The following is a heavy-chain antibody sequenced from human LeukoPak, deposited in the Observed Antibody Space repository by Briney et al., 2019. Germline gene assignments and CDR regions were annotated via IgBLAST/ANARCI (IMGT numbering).Heavy chain of an antibody. J-gene: IGHJ4*02. D-gene: IGHD3-9*01. V-gene: IGHV4-39*01. Sequence: SQTLSLTRTISIRSISSSSSYWGWIRQPPGKGLEWIGRIYYSGSTYYNPSLKSRVTIAVDPSKNLFSLKLSSVTAPDTAVYYCARPAAYDILTGNRDWGQGTLVTVSS. CDR3: ARPAAYDILTGNRD. CDR2: IYYSGST. CDR1: IRSISSSSSY.